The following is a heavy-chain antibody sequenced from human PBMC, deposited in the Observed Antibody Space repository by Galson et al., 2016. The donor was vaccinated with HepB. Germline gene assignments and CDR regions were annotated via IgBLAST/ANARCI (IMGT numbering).Heavy chain of an antibody. V-gene: IGHV3-7*01. J-gene: IGHJ6*02. CDR3: ARDPSLRNGMNV. Sequence: SLRLSCAGSGFTFSTNWMSWVRQAPGKGLEWVANIKEDGSEKYYVDSVKGRFTISRDNAKNSLFLQMNSLRVEDTAVYYCARDPSLRNGMNVWGQGTTVTVSS. CDR2: IKEDGSEK. CDR1: GFTFSTNW.